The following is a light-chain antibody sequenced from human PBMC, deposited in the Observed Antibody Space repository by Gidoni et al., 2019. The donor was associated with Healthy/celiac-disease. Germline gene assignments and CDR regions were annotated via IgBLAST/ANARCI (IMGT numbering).Light chain of an antibody. CDR1: QSVSSY. Sequence: EIVLTQSPATLSLSPGERATLSCRASQSVSSYLAWYHQKPGQAPRLLIYDASNRATGIPGRFSGSGSGTDFTLTISSLEPEDFAVYYCQQRSNWPLTFGGGTKVEIK. CDR3: QQRSNWPLT. J-gene: IGKJ4*01. V-gene: IGKV3-11*01. CDR2: DAS.